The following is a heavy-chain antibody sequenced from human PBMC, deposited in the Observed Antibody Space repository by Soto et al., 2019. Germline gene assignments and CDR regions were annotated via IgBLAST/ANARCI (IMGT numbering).Heavy chain of an antibody. D-gene: IGHD6-19*01. CDR1: GYGLKSYA. J-gene: IGHJ4*02. V-gene: IGHV1-3*01. CDR3: ARDLGGWPDY. CDR2: INAGNGNT. Sequence: SVKVCWKECGYGLKSYARRWVCQDPGQRLEWMGWINAGNGNTKYSQKFQGRVTITRDTSASTAYMELSSLRSEDTAVYYCARDLGGWPDYWGQGILVTVSS.